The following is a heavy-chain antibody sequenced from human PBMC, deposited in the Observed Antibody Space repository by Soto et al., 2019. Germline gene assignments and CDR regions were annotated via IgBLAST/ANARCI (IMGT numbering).Heavy chain of an antibody. V-gene: IGHV3-15*01. CDR1: GFTFSNAW. J-gene: IGHJ6*03. D-gene: IGHD3-3*01. CDR2: IKSKTDGGTT. Sequence: GGSLRLSCAASGFTFSNAWMSWVRKAPGKGLEWVGRIKSKTDGGTTDYAAPVKGRFTISRDDSKNTLYLQMNSLKTEDTAVYYCTTDGSSVVRFLEWPRIYYYYMDVWGKGTTVTVS. CDR3: TTDGSSVVRFLEWPRIYYYYMDV.